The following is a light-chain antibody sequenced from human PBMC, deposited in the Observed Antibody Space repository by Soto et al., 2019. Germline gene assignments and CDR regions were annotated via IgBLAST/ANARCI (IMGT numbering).Light chain of an antibody. CDR1: QSSSTW. V-gene: IGKV1-5*03. J-gene: IGKJ1*01. CDR2: KAS. Sequence: EMTLSPATLATSVCDIIPIMDRASQSSSTWLAWYQQKPGKAPNLLIYKASSLESGVPSRFSGSGSGTEFTLTIRSLQPDDFATYYWQQYNSYSRTFGQGTKVDI. CDR3: QQYNSYSRT.